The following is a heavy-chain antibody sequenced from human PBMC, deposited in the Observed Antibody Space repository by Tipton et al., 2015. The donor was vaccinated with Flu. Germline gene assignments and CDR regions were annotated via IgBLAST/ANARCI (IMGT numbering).Heavy chain of an antibody. D-gene: IGHD3-16*01. Sequence: SLRLSCAASGFSFDDFAMHWVRQAPGKGLEWVSGITWNGDDIGYADSVRGRFTISRDNAKNSLYLQMNSLRAEDTALYYCTKESLGELKLPIGFQHWGQGTLVTVS. J-gene: IGHJ1*01. CDR2: ITWNGDDI. V-gene: IGHV3-9*01. CDR3: TKESLGELKLPIGFQH. CDR1: GFSFDDFA.